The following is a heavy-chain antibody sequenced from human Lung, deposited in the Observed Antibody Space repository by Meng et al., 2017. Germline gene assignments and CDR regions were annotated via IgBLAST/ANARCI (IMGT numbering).Heavy chain of an antibody. D-gene: IGHD2-8*02. CDR3: ATARFSFLLGFDY. J-gene: IGHJ4*02. V-gene: IGHV1-18*01. CDR2: ISTHNGNT. Sequence: QVQLVQSGAELKKPGASVKVSCKASADTFANYAISWVRQAPGQGLEWMGRISTHNGNTNYALKLQGRVTVTTDTSTSTAYMELRNLRSDDTAIYYCATARFSFLLGFDYWGQGTLVTVSS. CDR1: ADTFANYA.